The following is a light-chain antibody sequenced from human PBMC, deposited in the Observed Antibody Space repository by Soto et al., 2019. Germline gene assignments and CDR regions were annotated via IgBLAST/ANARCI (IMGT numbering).Light chain of an antibody. CDR2: AAS. CDR3: QQSYSSPRT. Sequence: DIPMTQSPSSLSASIGDRVTITCRASQSVRTHLNWYHQKPGKAPELLIYAASSLQAGVPSRFSGSGSGTDFTLTISSLHPEDFGDYYCQQSYSSPRTFGQGTNLEIK. CDR1: QSVRTH. V-gene: IGKV1-39*01. J-gene: IGKJ2*01.